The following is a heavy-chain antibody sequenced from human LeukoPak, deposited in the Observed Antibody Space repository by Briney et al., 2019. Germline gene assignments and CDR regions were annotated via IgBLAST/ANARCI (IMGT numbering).Heavy chain of an antibody. CDR3: ARGRYCTSNSCSPRGYYFDY. CDR1: RFTFSSYA. V-gene: IGHV3-48*03. J-gene: IGHJ4*02. CDR2: ISCGDSSM. D-gene: IGHD2-2*01. Sequence: GGSLRLSCVASRFTFSSYAMNWVRQAPGKGLEWVSYISCGDSSMYYADSVKGRFTISRDNAKNSLYLQMNSLRAEDTAVYYCARGRYCTSNSCSPRGYYFDYWGQGTLVTVSS.